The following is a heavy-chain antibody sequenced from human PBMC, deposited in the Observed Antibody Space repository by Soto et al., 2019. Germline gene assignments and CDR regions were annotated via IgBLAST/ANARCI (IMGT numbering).Heavy chain of an antibody. CDR3: TRVHHSSSWHFDS. V-gene: IGHV1-69*13. CDR1: GGTFSSYV. D-gene: IGHD6-13*01. CDR2: IIPIFGTA. J-gene: IGHJ4*02. Sequence: SVKVSCKASGGTFSSYVISWVRQAPGQGLEWLGGIIPIFGTAYYAQKFRGRVTIAAAESTSTADMELSSLRSEDTAVYFCTRVHHSSSWHFDSWGQGTLVTVSS.